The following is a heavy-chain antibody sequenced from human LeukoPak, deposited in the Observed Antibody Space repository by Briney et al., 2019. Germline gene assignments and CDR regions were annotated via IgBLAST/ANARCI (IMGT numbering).Heavy chain of an antibody. J-gene: IGHJ4*02. CDR2: ISSSSSTI. CDR3: VRDPGDSYGYGLAY. Sequence: GGSLRLSCAASRFTFSIFAMTWVRQAPGKGLEWLSYISSSSSTIYYADSVKGRFTISRDNVRHSLYLQMNSLRADDTALYFCVRDPGDSYGYGLAYWGQGTLVTVSS. V-gene: IGHV3-48*01. CDR1: RFTFSIFA. D-gene: IGHD5-18*01.